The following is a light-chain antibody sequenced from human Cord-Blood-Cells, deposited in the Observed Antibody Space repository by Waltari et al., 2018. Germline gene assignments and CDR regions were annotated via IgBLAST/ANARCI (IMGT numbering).Light chain of an antibody. CDR1: SSDVGGYNY. CDR2: EVS. V-gene: IGLV2-14*01. CDR3: SSYTSSSTYV. J-gene: IGLJ1*01. Sequence: QSALTQPASVSGSPGQSITISCTGPSSDVGGYNYASWYQQHPGKAPKLMIYEVSNRPSGVSNRFSGSKSGNTASLTISGLQAEDVADYYCSSYTSSSTYVFGTGTKVTVL.